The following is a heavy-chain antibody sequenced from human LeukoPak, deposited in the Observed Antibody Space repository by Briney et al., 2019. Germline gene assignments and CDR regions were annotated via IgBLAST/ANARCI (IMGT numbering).Heavy chain of an antibody. CDR2: MNPNSGNT. Sequence: ASVEVSCKASGYTFTSYGISWVRQATGQGLEWMGWMNPNSGNTGNAQKFQGRVTITRNTSISTAYMELSSLRSEDTAVYYCARGRVTINAFDIWGQGTMVTVSS. CDR3: ARGRVTINAFDI. J-gene: IGHJ3*02. V-gene: IGHV1-8*03. CDR1: GYTFTSYG. D-gene: IGHD3-9*01.